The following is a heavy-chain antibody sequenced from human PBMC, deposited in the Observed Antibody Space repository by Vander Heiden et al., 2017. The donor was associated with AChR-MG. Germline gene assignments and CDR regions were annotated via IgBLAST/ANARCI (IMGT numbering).Heavy chain of an antibody. V-gene: IGHV3-23*01. CDR3: AKVTISPAGGGNDYMDV. CDR1: GFTFSNYA. J-gene: IGHJ6*03. D-gene: IGHD2-2*01. Sequence: EVQLLESGGGLVQPGGSLRLSCAASGFTFSNYAMSWVRQAPGKGLEWVSIISGGGGNTFYADSVKGRVSSSRDTSKNTVCLQMNSLRAEDTALYYCAKVTISPAGGGNDYMDVWGKGTTVTVSS. CDR2: ISGGGGNT.